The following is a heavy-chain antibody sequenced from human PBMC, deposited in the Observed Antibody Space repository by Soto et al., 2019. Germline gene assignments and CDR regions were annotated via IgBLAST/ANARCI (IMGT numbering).Heavy chain of an antibody. D-gene: IGHD3-10*01. J-gene: IGHJ6*02. V-gene: IGHV1-69*12. Sequence: QVQLVQSGAEVKKPGSSVKVSCKASGGTFSSYAISWVRQAPGQGLEWMGGIIPIFGTANYAQKFQGRVTITGXXXTXXGYMELSSLRSEDTAVYYCAREGGSGSYRYHAMDVWGQGTTVTVSS. CDR1: GGTFSSYA. CDR3: AREGGSGSYRYHAMDV. CDR2: IIPIFGTA.